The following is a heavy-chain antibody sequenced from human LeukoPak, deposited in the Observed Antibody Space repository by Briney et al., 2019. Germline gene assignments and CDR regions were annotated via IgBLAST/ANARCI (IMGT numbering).Heavy chain of an antibody. V-gene: IGHV3-21*01. CDR1: GFTFSTYS. J-gene: IGHJ5*02. D-gene: IGHD3-22*01. Sequence: GGSLRLSCAASGFTFSTYSMNWVRQAPGKGLEWVSSITGSSSFVYYADSVKGRFTISGDNAKNSLHLQMNSLRAEDTAVYYCARNYDSSGYGYNWFDPWGQGTLVTVSS. CDR3: ARNYDSSGYGYNWFDP. CDR2: ITGSSSFV.